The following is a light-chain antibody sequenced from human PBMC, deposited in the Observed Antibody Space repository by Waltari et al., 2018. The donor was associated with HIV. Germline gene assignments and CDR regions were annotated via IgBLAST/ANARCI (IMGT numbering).Light chain of an antibody. CDR3: CSYAGTYTYV. V-gene: IGLV2-11*01. J-gene: IGLJ1*01. Sequence: QSALTQPRSVSGSPGQSVTISCTGTASDLGYFDYVSWYQQYPCKAPNVIIYEVFQRPSGVPDRFTASKSGITASLTISGLQDEDEADYYCCSYAGTYTYVFGSGTTVTVL. CDR2: EVF. CDR1: ASDLGYFDY.